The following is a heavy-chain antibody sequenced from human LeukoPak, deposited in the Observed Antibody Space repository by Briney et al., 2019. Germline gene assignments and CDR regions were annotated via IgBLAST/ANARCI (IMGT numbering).Heavy chain of an antibody. Sequence: PGGSLRLSCAASGFTVANDRMSWVRQPPGKGLEWVSTVYGGGNTAYTDSVKGRFTISRDTSKNTLLLQMNSLRAEDTAVYYCARDSPGGSLGAFDIWGQGTMVTVSS. V-gene: IGHV3-66*01. CDR1: GFTVANDR. D-gene: IGHD1-26*01. CDR2: VYGGGNT. CDR3: ARDSPGGSLGAFDI. J-gene: IGHJ3*02.